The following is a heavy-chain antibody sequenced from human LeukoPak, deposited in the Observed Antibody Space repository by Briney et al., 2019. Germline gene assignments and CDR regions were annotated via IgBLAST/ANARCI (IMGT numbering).Heavy chain of an antibody. Sequence: PSETLSLTCAVYGGSFSGYYWSWIRQPPGKGLEWIGEINHSGSTNYNPSLKGRVTISVDTSKNQFSLKLSSVTAADTAVYYCARVAYGDFDYWGQGTLVTVSS. CDR1: GGSFSGYY. CDR3: ARVAYGDFDY. D-gene: IGHD4-17*01. V-gene: IGHV4-34*01. J-gene: IGHJ4*02. CDR2: INHSGST.